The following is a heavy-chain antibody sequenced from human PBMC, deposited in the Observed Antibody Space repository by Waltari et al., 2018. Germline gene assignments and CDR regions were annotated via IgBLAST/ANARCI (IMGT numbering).Heavy chain of an antibody. CDR2: SKRDGGKT. D-gene: IGHD4-17*01. CDR1: GFPYSMYW. V-gene: IGHV3-74*01. J-gene: IGHJ2*01. CDR3: ARGARRTTVTTGWWYFDL. Sequence: EVQLVESGGGLVQPGGSLRLSCAASGFPYSMYWMHWVRQAPGRGLVWGSRSKRDGGKTSDAASVKGRFTISKDNAKNTVYLQMNSLRAEDTAIYYCARGARRTTVTTGWWYFDLWGRGTLVTVSS.